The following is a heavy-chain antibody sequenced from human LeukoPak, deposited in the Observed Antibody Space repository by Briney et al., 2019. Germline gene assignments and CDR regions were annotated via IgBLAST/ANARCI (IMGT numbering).Heavy chain of an antibody. V-gene: IGHV3-21*06. CDR1: GFNFSDHI. CDR2: ITSRSNYI. CDR3: ARDQSTGWYYGGLD. J-gene: IGHJ4*02. Sequence: GGSLRLSCAASGFNFSDHIMIWVRQAPGKGLEWVSSITSRSNYIYYADSVKGRFTISRDNAKNSVFLQMSGLRVEDTAIYYCARDQSTGWYYGGLDWGQGILVSVSS. D-gene: IGHD6-19*01.